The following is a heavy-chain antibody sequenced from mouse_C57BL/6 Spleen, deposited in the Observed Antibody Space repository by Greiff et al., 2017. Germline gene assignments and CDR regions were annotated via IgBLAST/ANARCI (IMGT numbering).Heavy chain of an antibody. CDR1: GYTFTSYW. V-gene: IGHV1-55*01. J-gene: IGHJ2*01. D-gene: IGHD1-1*01. CDR2: IYPGSGST. CDR3: ARAWDYGSSYFDY. Sequence: QVQLQQPGAELVKPGASVKMSCKASGYTFTSYWITWVKQRPGQGLEWIGDIYPGSGSTNYNEKCKSKATLTVDTSSSTAYMQLSSLSSEDSAVYYCARAWDYGSSYFDYWGQGTTLTVSS.